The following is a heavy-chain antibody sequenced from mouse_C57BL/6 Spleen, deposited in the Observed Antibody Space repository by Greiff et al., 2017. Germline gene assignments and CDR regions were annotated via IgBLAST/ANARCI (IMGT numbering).Heavy chain of an antibody. CDR3: ARSNLAGSSYFDY. Sequence: QVQLQQSGPELVKPGASVKISCKASGYAFSSSWMNWVKPRPGKGLEWIGRIYPGDGDTNSNWMFKGKATLTADKSSSTAYMQLSSLTSEDAAVYFCARSNLAGSSYFDYWGQGTTLTVSS. D-gene: IGHD1-1*01. J-gene: IGHJ2*01. V-gene: IGHV1-82*01. CDR1: GYAFSSSW. CDR2: IYPGDGDT.